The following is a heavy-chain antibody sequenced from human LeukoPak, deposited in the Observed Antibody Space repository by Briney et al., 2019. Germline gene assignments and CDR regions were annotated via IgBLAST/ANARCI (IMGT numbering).Heavy chain of an antibody. D-gene: IGHD3-22*01. Sequence: ASVKVSCKASGYTFTSYGISWVRQAPRQGLEWTGWINAYNGNTNYAQKLQGRVTMTTDTSTSTAYMELRSLRSDDTAVYYCVRHITMIVVVIPDDAFDIWGQGTLVTVSS. CDR2: INAYNGNT. V-gene: IGHV1-18*01. CDR1: GYTFTSYG. CDR3: VRHITMIVVVIPDDAFDI. J-gene: IGHJ3*02.